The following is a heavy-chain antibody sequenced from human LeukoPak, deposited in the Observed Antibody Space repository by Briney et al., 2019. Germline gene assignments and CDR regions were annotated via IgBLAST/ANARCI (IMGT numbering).Heavy chain of an antibody. V-gene: IGHV3-49*04. Sequence: GGSLRLSCTASGFTFGDYAMSWVRQAPGKGLEWVGFITSKAYAGTTEYAASVKGRFTISRDDSKSIAYLQMNSLRMEDTAVYYCTRDMVYTFHYWGQGTLVTVSS. CDR1: GFTFGDYA. J-gene: IGHJ4*02. CDR2: ITSKAYAGTT. D-gene: IGHD3-10*01. CDR3: TRDMVYTFHY.